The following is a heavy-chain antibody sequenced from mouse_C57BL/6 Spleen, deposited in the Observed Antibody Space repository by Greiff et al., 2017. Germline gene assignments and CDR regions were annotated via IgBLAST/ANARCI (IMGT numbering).Heavy chain of an antibody. CDR1: GFTFSDYY. D-gene: IGHD4-1*01. CDR2: INYDGSST. J-gene: IGHJ2*01. V-gene: IGHV5-16*01. Sequence: EVQLVESEGGLVQPGSSMKLSCTASGFTFSDYYMAWVRQVPEKGLEWVANINYDGSSTYYLDSLKSRFIISRDTAKNILYLQMSSLKSEDTATYYCARDRLAYFDYWGQGTTLTVSS. CDR3: ARDRLAYFDY.